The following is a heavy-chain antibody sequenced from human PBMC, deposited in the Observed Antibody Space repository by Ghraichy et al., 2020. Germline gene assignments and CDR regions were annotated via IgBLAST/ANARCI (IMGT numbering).Heavy chain of an antibody. CDR2: MNPNSGNT. Sequence: ASVKVSCKASGYTFTSYDINWVRQATGQGLEWMGWMNPNSGNTGYAQKFQGRVTMTRNTSISTAYMELSSLRSEDTAVYYCARVYRRWSREYFQHWGQGTLVTVSS. CDR1: GYTFTSYD. D-gene: IGHD4-23*01. J-gene: IGHJ1*01. V-gene: IGHV1-8*01. CDR3: ARVYRRWSREYFQH.